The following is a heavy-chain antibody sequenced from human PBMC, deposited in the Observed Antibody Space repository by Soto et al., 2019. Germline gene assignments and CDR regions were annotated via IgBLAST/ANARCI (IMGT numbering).Heavy chain of an antibody. CDR2: ISYSGTT. D-gene: IGHD3-10*01. CDR1: GVSINTFY. Sequence: SETLSLTCTVSGVSINTFYWNWIRQPPGKGLEWIGFISYSGTTNYNPSLKSRVTIPIDTSRSQFSLKLTSVTAADTAVYYCARQIRDGSGTYHFDYWGQGTLVTVSS. V-gene: IGHV4-59*08. CDR3: ARQIRDGSGTYHFDY. J-gene: IGHJ4*02.